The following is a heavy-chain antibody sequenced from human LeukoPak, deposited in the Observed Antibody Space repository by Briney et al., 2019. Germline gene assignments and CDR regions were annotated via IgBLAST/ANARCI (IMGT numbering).Heavy chain of an antibody. CDR3: ARVGGHVLRYFDWLLNKKYYFDY. Sequence: VASVKVSCKASGYTFTDYYMHWVRQAPGQGLEWMGWINPNSGGTNCAQKFQGRVTMTRDTSISTAYMELSRLRSDDTAVYYCARVGGHVLRYFDWLLNKKYYFDYWGQGTLVTVSS. V-gene: IGHV1-2*02. CDR1: GYTFTDYY. CDR2: INPNSGGT. D-gene: IGHD3-9*01. J-gene: IGHJ4*02.